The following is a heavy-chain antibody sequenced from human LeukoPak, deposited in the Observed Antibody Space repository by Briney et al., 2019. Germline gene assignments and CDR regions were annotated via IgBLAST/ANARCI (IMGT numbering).Heavy chain of an antibody. CDR1: GGTFSSYA. Sequence: SVKVSCKASGGTFSSYAISWVRQAPGQGLEWMGGIIPIFGTANYAQKFQGRVTITADESTSTAYMELSSLRSEDTAVYYCARAPNWDRPFDYWGQGTLVTVSS. D-gene: IGHD7-27*01. J-gene: IGHJ4*02. CDR3: ARAPNWDRPFDY. V-gene: IGHV1-69*13. CDR2: IIPIFGTA.